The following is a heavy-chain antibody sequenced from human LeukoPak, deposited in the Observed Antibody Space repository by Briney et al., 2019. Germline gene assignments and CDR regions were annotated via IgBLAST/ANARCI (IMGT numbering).Heavy chain of an antibody. CDR3: ARAPLPEDYFDY. V-gene: IGHV4-38-2*02. CDR2: IYHRGST. Sequence: SEAMSLTCTVSGYSISSAYYWGWIRQPPGKGLEWIGSIYHRGSTYCNPSLKSRVTISVDTSKNQFSLKLSSVTAADTAMYYCARAPLPEDYFDYWGQGTLVTVSS. J-gene: IGHJ4*02. CDR1: GYSISSAYY. D-gene: IGHD1-26*01.